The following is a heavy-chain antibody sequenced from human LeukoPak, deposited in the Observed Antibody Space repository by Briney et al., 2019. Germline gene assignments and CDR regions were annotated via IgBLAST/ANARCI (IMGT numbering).Heavy chain of an antibody. CDR2: IWYDGSNK. V-gene: IGHV3-33*06. Sequence: QAGESLRLSCAASGFTFSSYGMHWVRQAPGKGLEWVAVIWYDGSNKYYADSVKGRFTISRDNSKNTLCLQLNSLRADDTAVYYCAKDVGPTAHFDDWGQGTQVTVSS. CDR3: AKDVGPTAHFDD. D-gene: IGHD5-18*01. CDR1: GFTFSSYG. J-gene: IGHJ4*02.